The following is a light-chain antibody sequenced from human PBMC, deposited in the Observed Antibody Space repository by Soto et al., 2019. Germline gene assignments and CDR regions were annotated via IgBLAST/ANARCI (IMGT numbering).Light chain of an antibody. CDR3: QQLYTFPLT. Sequence: DIQMTQSPSSVSASVGDRVTITCRASQGISSWLAWYQQKPGRAPNLLIYAASSLQSGVPLRFSGSGSGTDSTLSISSLQPEDVATYYCQQLYTFPLTFGQGTRLEIK. CDR2: AAS. J-gene: IGKJ5*01. V-gene: IGKV1-12*01. CDR1: QGISSW.